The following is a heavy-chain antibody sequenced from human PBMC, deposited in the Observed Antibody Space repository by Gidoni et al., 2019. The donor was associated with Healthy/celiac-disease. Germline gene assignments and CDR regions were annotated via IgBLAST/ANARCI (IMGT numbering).Heavy chain of an antibody. CDR3: TTEGETAIFGVVDYYYYMDV. CDR1: GFTFSNAW. Sequence: EVQLVASGGGLVKPGGSLRLSCAASGFTFSNAWMSWVRQAPGKGLEWVGRIKSKTDGGTTDYAAPVKGRLTISRDDSKNTLYLQMNSLKSEDTAVYYCTTEGETAIFGVVDYYYYMDVWGKGTTVTVSS. V-gene: IGHV3-15*01. CDR2: IKSKTDGGTT. J-gene: IGHJ6*03. D-gene: IGHD3-3*01.